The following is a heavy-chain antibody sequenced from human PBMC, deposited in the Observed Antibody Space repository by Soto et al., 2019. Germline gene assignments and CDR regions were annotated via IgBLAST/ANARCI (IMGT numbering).Heavy chain of an antibody. J-gene: IGHJ6*03. CDR3: ARAYAEVYYMDV. CDR1: GFTFSSYG. Sequence: GGSLRLSCAASGFTFSSYGMHWVRQAPGKGLEWVSGISSDGSNKNYADSVKGRFTISRDNAKNTLYLQMNSLRAEDTAVYYCARAYAEVYYMDVWGKGTTVTVSS. V-gene: IGHV3-30*03. CDR2: ISSDGSNK. D-gene: IGHD2-2*01.